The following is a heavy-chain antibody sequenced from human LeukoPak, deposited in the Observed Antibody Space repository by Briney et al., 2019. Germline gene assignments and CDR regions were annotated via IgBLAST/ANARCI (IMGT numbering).Heavy chain of an antibody. D-gene: IGHD4-11*01. CDR3: ARIHDYSNYFHWYFDL. V-gene: IGHV3-30*04. CDR1: GFTFSSYA. CDR2: ISYDGSNK. J-gene: IGHJ2*01. Sequence: PGGSLRLSCAASGFTFSSYAMHWVRQAPGKGLEWMAVISYDGSNKYYADSVKGRFTISRDNSKNTLYLQMNSLRAEDSAVYYCARIHDYSNYFHWYFDLWGRGTLVTVSS.